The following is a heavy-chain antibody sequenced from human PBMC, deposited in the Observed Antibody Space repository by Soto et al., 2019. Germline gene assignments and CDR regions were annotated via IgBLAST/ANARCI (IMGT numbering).Heavy chain of an antibody. CDR3: AREGPDYCSSTSCYGY. D-gene: IGHD2-2*01. CDR1: GGTFSSYA. Sequence: QVQLVQSGAEVKKPGSSVKVSCKASGGTFSSYAISWVRQAPGQGLEWMGGIIPIFGTANYAQKFQGRVTITADEPTSTAYMELSSLRSEDTAVYYCAREGPDYCSSTSCYGYWGQGTLVTVSS. J-gene: IGHJ4*02. V-gene: IGHV1-69*01. CDR2: IIPIFGTA.